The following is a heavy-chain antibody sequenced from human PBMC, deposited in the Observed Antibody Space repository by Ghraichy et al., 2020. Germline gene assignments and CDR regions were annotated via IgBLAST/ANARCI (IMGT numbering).Heavy chain of an antibody. CDR1: GFTFSSYG. Sequence: GGSLRLSCAASGFTFSSYGMHWVRQAPGKGLEWVAVIWYDGSNKYYADSVKGRFTISRDNSKNTLYLQMNSLRAEDTAVYYCARDAPDTAMFLFDYWGQGTLVTVSS. CDR3: ARDAPDTAMFLFDY. J-gene: IGHJ4*02. V-gene: IGHV3-33*01. CDR2: IWYDGSNK. D-gene: IGHD5-18*01.